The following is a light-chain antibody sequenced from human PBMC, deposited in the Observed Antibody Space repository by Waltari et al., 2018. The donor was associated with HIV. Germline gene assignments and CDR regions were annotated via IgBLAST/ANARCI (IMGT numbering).Light chain of an antibody. CDR3: QQYYNSPLT. CDR1: QSVLYSSNNKNY. Sequence: DIVMTQSPDSLAVSLGERATINCKSSQSVLYSSNNKNYLTRSKQKPAQSPKLFIYWASTRESGVPDRFSGSGSGTDFTLTISSLQAEDVAIYYCQQYYNSPLTFGGGTKVEI. V-gene: IGKV4-1*01. J-gene: IGKJ4*01. CDR2: WAS.